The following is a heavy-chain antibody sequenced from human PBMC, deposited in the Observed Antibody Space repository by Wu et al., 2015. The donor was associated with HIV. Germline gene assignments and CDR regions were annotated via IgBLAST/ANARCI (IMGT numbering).Heavy chain of an antibody. CDR3: ARDSSGYPNNNYAY. Sequence: QVQLVQSGVEVKKPGASVKVSCKASGYTFTSYGITWVRQAPGQGLEWMGWISAYNGNTNYAQKLQDRVTMTTDTSTSTAYMELRSLRSDDTAVYYCARDSSGYPNNNYAYWGQGTLVTVSS. J-gene: IGHJ4*02. CDR1: GYTFTSYG. CDR2: ISAYNGNT. V-gene: IGHV1-18*01. D-gene: IGHD3-22*01.